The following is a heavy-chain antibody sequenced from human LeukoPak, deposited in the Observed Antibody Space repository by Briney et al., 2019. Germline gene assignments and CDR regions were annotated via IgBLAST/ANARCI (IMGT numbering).Heavy chain of an antibody. CDR1: GFTFSAYA. J-gene: IGHJ4*02. D-gene: IGHD3-22*01. Sequence: GGSLRLSCEASGFTFSAYAMTWVRQAPGKGLEWVSSISGSGASTYYADSVKGRLTISRDNSKNTLYLQMNSLRAEDTAVYYCAKSPRPKTYYYDSSGYYSNPYFDYWGQGTLVTVSS. CDR2: ISGSGAST. CDR3: AKSPRPKTYYYDSSGYYSNPYFDY. V-gene: IGHV3-23*01.